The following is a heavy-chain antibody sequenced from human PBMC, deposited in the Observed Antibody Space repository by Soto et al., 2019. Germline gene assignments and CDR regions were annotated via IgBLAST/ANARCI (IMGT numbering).Heavy chain of an antibody. CDR1: GFTFSSYA. Sequence: EVQLLESGGGLVQPGGSLRLSCAASGFTFSSYAMSWVRQAPGKGLEWVSAISGSGGSTYYADSLKGRFTISRDNSKNTLYLQMNSLRAEDTAVYYCAKDKSGSPYYYDGMDVWGQGTTVTVSS. CDR2: ISGSGGST. D-gene: IGHD3-10*01. J-gene: IGHJ6*02. V-gene: IGHV3-23*01. CDR3: AKDKSGSPYYYDGMDV.